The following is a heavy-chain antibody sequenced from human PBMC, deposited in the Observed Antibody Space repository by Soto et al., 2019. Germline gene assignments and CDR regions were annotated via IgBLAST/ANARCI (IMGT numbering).Heavy chain of an antibody. CDR3: ARGDYDSSGYYSHFDY. V-gene: IGHV4-30-4*01. D-gene: IGHD3-22*01. Sequence: SETLSLTCTVSGGSISSGDYYWSWIRQPPGKGLEWIGYIYYSGSTYYNPSLKSRVTISVDTSKNQFSLKLSSVTAADTAVYYCARGDYDSSGYYSHFDYWGQGTLVTVSS. J-gene: IGHJ4*02. CDR1: GGSISSGDYY. CDR2: IYYSGST.